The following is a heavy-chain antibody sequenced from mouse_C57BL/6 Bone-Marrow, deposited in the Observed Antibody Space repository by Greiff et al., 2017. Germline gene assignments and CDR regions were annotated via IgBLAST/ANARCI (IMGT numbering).Heavy chain of an antibody. CDR2: IYPGDGDT. J-gene: IGHJ3*01. Sequence: VQLQQSGPELVKPGASVQISCKASGYAFSSSWMNWVKQRPGTGLEWIGRIYPGDGDTNYNGKFKGKATLTADKSSRTAYMQLSSLTSEDSAVYFCARGGYYGSSYTGAFAYWGQGTLVTVSA. D-gene: IGHD1-1*01. V-gene: IGHV1-82*01. CDR3: ARGGYYGSSYTGAFAY. CDR1: GYAFSSSW.